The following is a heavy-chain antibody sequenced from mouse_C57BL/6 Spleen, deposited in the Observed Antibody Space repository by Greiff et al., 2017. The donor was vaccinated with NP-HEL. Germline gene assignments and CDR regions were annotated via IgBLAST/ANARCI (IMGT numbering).Heavy chain of an antibody. V-gene: IGHV3-6*01. D-gene: IGHD2-2*01. Sequence: DVQLQESGPGLVKPSQSLSLTCSVTGYSITSGYYWNWIRQFPGNKLEWMGYISYDGSNNYNPSLKNRISITRDTSKNQFFLKLNSVTTEDTATYYCAREGGYDGTWFAYWGQGTLVTVSA. J-gene: IGHJ3*01. CDR1: GYSITSGYY. CDR2: ISYDGSN. CDR3: AREGGYDGTWFAY.